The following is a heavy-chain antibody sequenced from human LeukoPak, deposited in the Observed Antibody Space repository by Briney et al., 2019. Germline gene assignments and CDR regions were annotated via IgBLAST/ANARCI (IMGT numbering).Heavy chain of an antibody. CDR1: GGSISSYY. CDR2: IYTSGST. D-gene: IGHD4-23*01. Sequence: PSETLSLTCTVSGGSISSYYWSWIRQPAGKGLEWIGRIYTSGSTNYTPSLKSRVTMSVDTSKNQFSLKLSSVTAADTAVYYCAGDHGYGGKGMDVWGQGTTVTVSS. J-gene: IGHJ6*02. V-gene: IGHV4-4*07. CDR3: AGDHGYGGKGMDV.